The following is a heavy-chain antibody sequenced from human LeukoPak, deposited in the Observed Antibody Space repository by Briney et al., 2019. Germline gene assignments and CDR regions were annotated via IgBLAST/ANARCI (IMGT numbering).Heavy chain of an antibody. CDR1: GFTFSTYW. Sequence: GGSLRLSCAASGFTFSTYWMSWVRRAPGKGLEWVANIKQDGSEKYYVDSVKGRFTISRDNAKNSLYLQMNSLRAEDTAMYYCARDSAGNDYWGQGTLVTVSS. V-gene: IGHV3-7*01. CDR3: ARDSAGNDY. D-gene: IGHD6-13*01. J-gene: IGHJ4*02. CDR2: IKQDGSEK.